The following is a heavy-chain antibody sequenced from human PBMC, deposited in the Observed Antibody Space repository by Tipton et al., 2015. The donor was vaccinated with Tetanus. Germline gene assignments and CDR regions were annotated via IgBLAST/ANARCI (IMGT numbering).Heavy chain of an antibody. CDR2: IYYSGST. CDR3: AREGGYGDYYFDY. CDR1: GGSISSGGYY. D-gene: IGHD4-17*01. J-gene: IGHJ4*02. V-gene: IGHV4-31*02. Sequence: LRLSCTVSGGSISSGGYYWSWIRQHPGKGLEWIGYIYYSGSTYYNPSLKSRVTISVDTSKNQFSLKLSSVTAADTAVYYCAREGGYGDYYFDYWGQGTLVTVSS.